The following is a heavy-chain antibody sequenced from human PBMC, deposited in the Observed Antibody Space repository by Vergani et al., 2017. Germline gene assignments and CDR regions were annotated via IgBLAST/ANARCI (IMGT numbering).Heavy chain of an antibody. D-gene: IGHD2-21*02. V-gene: IGHV5-51*01. Sequence: EVPLVQSGAEVKKPGESLKISCKGSGYSFTSYWIGWVRQMPGKGLEWMGIIYPGDSDTRYSPSFQGQVTISADKSISTAYLQWSSLKASDTAMYYCAERGGRWDGDCADWYFDLWGRGTLVTVSS. J-gene: IGHJ2*01. CDR1: GYSFTSYW. CDR2: IYPGDSDT. CDR3: AERGGRWDGDCADWYFDL.